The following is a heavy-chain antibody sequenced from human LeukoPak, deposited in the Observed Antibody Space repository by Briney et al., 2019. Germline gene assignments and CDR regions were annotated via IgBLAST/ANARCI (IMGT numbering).Heavy chain of an antibody. V-gene: IGHV4-39*01. Sequence: GSLRLSCTVSGGSISSSSYHWGWIRQPPGKGLEWIGSIYYSGTTYYNPSLKSRVTISVDTSKDQFSLKLSSVTAADTAVYYCARTTGYSQIVWGQGTMVTVSS. CDR3: ARTTGYSQIV. CDR1: GGSISSSSYH. D-gene: IGHD6-13*01. CDR2: IYYSGTT. J-gene: IGHJ3*01.